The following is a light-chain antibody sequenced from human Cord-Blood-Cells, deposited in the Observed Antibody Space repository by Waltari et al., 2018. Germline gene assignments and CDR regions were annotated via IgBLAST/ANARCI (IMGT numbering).Light chain of an antibody. Sequence: EIVMPPSPATLSVFPGEIATLSCRASQSVSSNLAWYQQKPGQAPTLLIYGASTRATGIPARFSGSGSGTEFTLTISSLQSEDFAVYYCQQYNNWPPSTFGQGTKLEIK. V-gene: IGKV3-15*01. J-gene: IGKJ2*01. CDR3: QQYNNWPPST. CDR1: QSVSSN. CDR2: GAS.